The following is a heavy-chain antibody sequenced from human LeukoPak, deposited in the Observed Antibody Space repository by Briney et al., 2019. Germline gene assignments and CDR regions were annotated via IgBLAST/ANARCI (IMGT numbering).Heavy chain of an antibody. J-gene: IGHJ4*02. CDR2: IYYSGST. CDR3: ARERRGRPEGHFDY. CDR1: GGSISSYY. Sequence: ASETLSLTCTVSGGSISSYYWSWIRQPPGKGLEWIGYIYYSGSTNYNPSLKSRVTISVDTSKNQFSLKLSSVTAADTAVYYCARERRGRPEGHFDYWGQGTLVTVSS. V-gene: IGHV4-59*01. D-gene: IGHD3-10*01.